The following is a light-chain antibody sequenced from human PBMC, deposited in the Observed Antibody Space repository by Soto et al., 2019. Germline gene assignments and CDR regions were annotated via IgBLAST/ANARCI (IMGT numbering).Light chain of an antibody. CDR3: CSYAGGYTFGI. J-gene: IGLJ2*01. CDR2: DVT. V-gene: IGLV2-11*01. Sequence: QSVLTQPRSVSGSPGQSLTISCTGTSSNVGGYNYVSWYQQHPGKAPKLMIYDVTKRPSGVPDRFSGSKSGNTASLTISGLQAEDEADYYCCSYAGGYTFGIFGGGTKLTVL. CDR1: SSNVGGYNY.